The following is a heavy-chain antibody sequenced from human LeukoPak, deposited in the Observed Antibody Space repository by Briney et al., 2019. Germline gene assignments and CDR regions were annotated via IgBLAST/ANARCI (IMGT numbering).Heavy chain of an antibody. V-gene: IGHV4-34*01. CDR1: GVSFSGYY. CDR2: INHSGST. Sequence: SETLSLTCAVYGVSFSGYYWSWIRQPPGKGLEWIGEINHSGSTNYNPSLKSRVTISVDTSKNQFSLKLSSVTAADTAVYYCAGRYCSSTSCPVGYWGQGTLVTVSS. D-gene: IGHD2-2*01. CDR3: AGRYCSSTSCPVGY. J-gene: IGHJ4*02.